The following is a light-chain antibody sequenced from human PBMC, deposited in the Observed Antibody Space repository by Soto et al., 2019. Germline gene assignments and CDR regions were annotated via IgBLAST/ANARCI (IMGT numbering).Light chain of an antibody. CDR2: RAS. Sequence: VLTQPPSASGTPGQRVTISCSGSSSNIGSNYVYWYQQAPGTAPRLLMYRASQRPSGVPDRFSGSKSGTSASLAISGLRSEDEADYYCAAWDDTLKGLVFGGGTKLTVL. J-gene: IGLJ2*01. V-gene: IGLV1-47*01. CDR3: AAWDDTLKGLV. CDR1: SSNIGSNY.